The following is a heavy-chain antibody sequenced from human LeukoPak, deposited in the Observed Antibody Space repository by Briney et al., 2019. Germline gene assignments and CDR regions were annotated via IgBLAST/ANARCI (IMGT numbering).Heavy chain of an antibody. Sequence: SDTLSLTCTVSGVSINYYSWSCIRQSAGKGLEWIGRIYTRGNTEYNPSLKSRVTISVHKSKNQLSLDLRSVTAADTAVYYCARDLNDITDAAACLHWYMDDWGKGATVTVSS. V-gene: IGHV4-4*07. J-gene: IGHJ6*03. D-gene: IGHD1-1*01. CDR2: IYTRGNT. CDR1: GVSINYYS. CDR3: ARDLNDITDAAACLHWYMDD.